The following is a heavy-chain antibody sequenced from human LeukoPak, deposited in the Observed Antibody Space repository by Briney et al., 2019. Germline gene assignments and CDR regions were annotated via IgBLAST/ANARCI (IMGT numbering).Heavy chain of an antibody. V-gene: IGHV1-2*06. CDR2: INPNSGGT. CDR1: GYTFTGYY. CDR3: ARDLDRRIAAAGIDY. D-gene: IGHD6-13*01. J-gene: IGHJ4*02. Sequence: GASVKVSCKASGYTFTGYYMHWVRQAPGQGLEWMGRINPNSGGTNYAQEFQGRVTMTRDTSISTAYMELSRLRSDDTAVYYCARDLDRRIAAAGIDYWGQGTLVTVSS.